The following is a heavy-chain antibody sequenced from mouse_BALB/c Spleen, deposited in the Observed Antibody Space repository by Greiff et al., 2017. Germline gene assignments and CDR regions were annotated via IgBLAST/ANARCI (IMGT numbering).Heavy chain of an antibody. V-gene: IGHV5-6-4*01. J-gene: IGHJ3*01. D-gene: IGHD2-10*02. CDR2: ISSGGSYT. CDR3: TRDRGYGNFAWFAY. Sequence: EVQVVESGGGLVKPGGSLKLSCAASGFTFSSYTMSWVRQTPEKRLEWVATISSGGSYTYYPDSVKGRFTISRDNAKNTLYLQMSSLKSEDTAMYYCTRDRGYGNFAWFAYWGQGTLVTVSA. CDR1: GFTFSSYT.